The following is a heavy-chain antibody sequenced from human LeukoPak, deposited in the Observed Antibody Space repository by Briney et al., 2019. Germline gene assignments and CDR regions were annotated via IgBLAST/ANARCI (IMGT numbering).Heavy chain of an antibody. Sequence: GGSLRLSCAASGFTFSSYGMHWVRQAPGKGLEWVAFIRYDGSNKYYADSVKGRFTISRDNSKNTLYLQMNSLRAEDTAVYYCAKDLAYYDSSGKDYWGQGTLVTVSS. CDR2: IRYDGSNK. J-gene: IGHJ4*02. V-gene: IGHV3-30*02. CDR1: GFTFSSYG. D-gene: IGHD3-22*01. CDR3: AKDLAYYDSSGKDY.